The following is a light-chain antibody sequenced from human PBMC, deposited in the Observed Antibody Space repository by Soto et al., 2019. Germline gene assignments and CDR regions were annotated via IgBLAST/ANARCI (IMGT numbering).Light chain of an antibody. CDR2: GNS. CDR3: QSCDSSLSGSGV. J-gene: IGLJ1*01. V-gene: IGLV1-40*01. Sequence: QSVLTQPPSVSGAPGQRVTISCTGSSSNIGAGYDVHWYQQRPGTAPKLLIYGNSNRPSGVPDRFSGSKSGTSASLAITGLQAEDEADYYCQSCDSSLSGSGVFGTGTKLTVL. CDR1: SSNIGAGYD.